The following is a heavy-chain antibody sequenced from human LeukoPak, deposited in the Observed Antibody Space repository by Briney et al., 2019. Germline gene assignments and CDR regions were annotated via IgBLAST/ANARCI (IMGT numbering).Heavy chain of an antibody. V-gene: IGHV1-18*01. CDR2: ISAYNGNT. Sequence: ASVKVSCKASGYTFTSYGISWVRRAPGQGLEWMGWISAYNGNTNYAQKLQGRVTMTTDTSTSTAYMELRSLRSDDTAVYYCARTPARYCSSTSCRILDYWGQGTLVTVSS. D-gene: IGHD2-2*01. CDR1: GYTFTSYG. J-gene: IGHJ4*02. CDR3: ARTPARYCSSTSCRILDY.